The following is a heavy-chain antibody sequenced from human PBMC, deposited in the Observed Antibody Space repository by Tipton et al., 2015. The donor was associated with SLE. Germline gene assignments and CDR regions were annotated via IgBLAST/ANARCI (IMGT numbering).Heavy chain of an antibody. CDR1: GDTFNTYA. D-gene: IGHD2-2*01. CDR3: ARGRDQLPTSDY. J-gene: IGHJ4*02. CDR2: IIPIIGIT. Sequence: QVQLVQSGAEVREPGSSVKVSCKASGDTFNTYAFTWVRQAPGQGLEWMGAIIPIIGITKYAQDFQDRVTISTDESTNTAYMELTSLTSDDTAVYLCARGRDQLPTSDYWGQGPLVTVSS. V-gene: IGHV1-69*01.